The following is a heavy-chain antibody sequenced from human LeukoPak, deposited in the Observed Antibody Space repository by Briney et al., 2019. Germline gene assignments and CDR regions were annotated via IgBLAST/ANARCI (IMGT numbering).Heavy chain of an antibody. V-gene: IGHV4-61*02. CDR2: IYTSGST. D-gene: IGHD1-26*01. CDR3: ARDLVGPIDY. CDR1: GGSISSGSYY. Sequence: SETQSLTCTVSGGSISSGSYYWSWIRQPAGKGLEWIGRIYTSGSTNYNPSLKSRVTISVDTSKNQFSLKLSSVTAADTAVYYCARDLVGPIDYWGQGTLVTVSS. J-gene: IGHJ4*02.